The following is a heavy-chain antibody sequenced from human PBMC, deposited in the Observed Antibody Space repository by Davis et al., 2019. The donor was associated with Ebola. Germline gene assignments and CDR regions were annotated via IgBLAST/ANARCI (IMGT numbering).Heavy chain of an antibody. CDR2: IDWDGDK. D-gene: IGHD3-10*01. Sequence: SGPTLVKPTETLTLTCTFTGFSLSTTGMSVNWLRQPPGKTLEWLGLIDWDGDKYYGTSLKTRFTISKDASKDQVILTMTSVDPVDTATYYCARRFSSGSESYLGFFDVWGQGTVVTVSS. J-gene: IGHJ3*01. V-gene: IGHV2-70*12. CDR1: GFSLSTTGMS. CDR3: ARRFSSGSESYLGFFDV.